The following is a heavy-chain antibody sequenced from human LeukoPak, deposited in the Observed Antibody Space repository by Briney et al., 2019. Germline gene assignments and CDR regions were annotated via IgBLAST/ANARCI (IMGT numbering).Heavy chain of an antibody. CDR1: GYTFTGYY. CDR2: INPNSGGT. D-gene: IGHD2-2*01. CDR3: ARGMAYQLLRMVDY. Sequence: ASVKVSCKASGYTFTGYYMHCVRQAPGQGLEWMGWINPNSGGTNYAQKFQGRVTMTRDTSISTAYMELSRLRSDDTAVYYCARGMAYQLLRMVDYWGQGTLVTVSS. J-gene: IGHJ4*02. V-gene: IGHV1-2*02.